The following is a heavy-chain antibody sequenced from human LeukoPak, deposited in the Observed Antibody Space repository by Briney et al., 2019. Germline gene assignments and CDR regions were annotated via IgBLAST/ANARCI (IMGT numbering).Heavy chain of an antibody. D-gene: IGHD3-10*01. Sequence: ASVKVSCKASGGTFSSYAISWVRQAPGQGLEWMGRIIPILGIANYAQKFQGGVTITADKSTSTAYMELSSLRSEDTAVYYCAREGGITKDAFDIWGQGTMVTVSS. CDR2: IIPILGIA. CDR1: GGTFSSYA. CDR3: AREGGITKDAFDI. J-gene: IGHJ3*02. V-gene: IGHV1-69*04.